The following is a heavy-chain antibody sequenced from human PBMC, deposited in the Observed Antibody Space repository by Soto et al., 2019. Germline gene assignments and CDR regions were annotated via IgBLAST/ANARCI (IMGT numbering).Heavy chain of an antibody. CDR3: ARVTTNYFDY. J-gene: IGHJ4*02. D-gene: IGHD4-4*01. CDR1: GGSFSGYY. Sequence: SETLSLTCAVYGGSFSGYYWSWIRQPPGKGLEWIGEINHSGSTNYNPSLKSRVTISVDTSKNQFSLKLSSVTAADTAVYYCARVTTNYFDYWGQGTLVTAPQ. V-gene: IGHV4-34*01. CDR2: INHSGST.